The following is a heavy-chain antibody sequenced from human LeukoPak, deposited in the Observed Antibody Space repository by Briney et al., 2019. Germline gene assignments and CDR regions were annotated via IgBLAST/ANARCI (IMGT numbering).Heavy chain of an antibody. CDR3: ASFPLLWFGELLPDTDFDY. Sequence: PGGSLRLSCAASGFTFSSYAMHWVRQAPGKGLEWVAVISYDGSNKYYADSVKGRFTISGDNSKNTLYLQMNSLRAEDTAVYYCASFPLLWFGELLPDTDFDYWGQGTLVTVSS. V-gene: IGHV3-30-3*01. D-gene: IGHD3-10*01. CDR2: ISYDGSNK. J-gene: IGHJ4*02. CDR1: GFTFSSYA.